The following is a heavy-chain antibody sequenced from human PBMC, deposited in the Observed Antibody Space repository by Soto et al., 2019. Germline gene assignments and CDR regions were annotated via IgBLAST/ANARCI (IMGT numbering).Heavy chain of an antibody. V-gene: IGHV1-58*01. Sequence: QMQLVQSGPEVKKPGTSVKVSCKASGFTFTSSAVQWVRQARGQRLEWIGWIVVGSGNTNYAQKFQSRVTMTTDTSTSTAYMELRSLRSDDTAVYYCARGMVTYYDFWSGYPPSYYFDYWGQGTLVTVSS. CDR2: IVVGSGNT. J-gene: IGHJ4*02. CDR3: ARGMVTYYDFWSGYPPSYYFDY. CDR1: GFTFTSSA. D-gene: IGHD3-3*01.